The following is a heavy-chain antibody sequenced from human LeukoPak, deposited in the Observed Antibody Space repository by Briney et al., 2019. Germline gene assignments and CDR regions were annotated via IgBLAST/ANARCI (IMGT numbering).Heavy chain of an antibody. Sequence: SETLSLTCTVSGGSISSYYWSWIRQPPPKGLEWIGYIYYSGSTNYNPSLKSRVPISVDTSKNQFSLKLSPVTAADTAVYYCASHCSGGSCYKYWGQGTLVTVSS. D-gene: IGHD2-15*01. CDR2: IYYSGST. V-gene: IGHV4-59*01. J-gene: IGHJ4*02. CDR3: ASHCSGGSCYKY. CDR1: GGSISSYY.